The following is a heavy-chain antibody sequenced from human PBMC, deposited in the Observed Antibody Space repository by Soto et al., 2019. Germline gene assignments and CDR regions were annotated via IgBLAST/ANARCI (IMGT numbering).Heavy chain of an antibody. CDR1: GGSISPYY. V-gene: IGHV4-59*08. J-gene: IGHJ4*02. Sequence: QVPLQESGPGLVKPSETLSLTCTVSGGSISPYYWSWVRQAPGRGLEWIGYVYYSGSSDSNPSLKTRVTISVDTSTTQASLKLPSVTAADTAVYYCARHACEIATYSFDYWGQGNLVTVSS. CDR2: VYYSGSS. CDR3: ARHACEIATYSFDY.